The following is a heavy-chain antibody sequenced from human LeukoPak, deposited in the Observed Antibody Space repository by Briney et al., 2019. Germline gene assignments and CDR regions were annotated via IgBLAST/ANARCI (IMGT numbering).Heavy chain of an antibody. CDR1: GGTFSSYA. V-gene: IGHV1-69*13. Sequence: SVKVSCKASGGTFSSYAISWVRQAPGQGLEWMGGIIPIFGTANYAQKFQGRVTITADESTSTAYMELSSLRSEDTAVYYCARGYVSYYYYYYMDVWGKGTTVTISS. CDR3: ARGYVSYYYYYYMDV. CDR2: IIPIFGTA. D-gene: IGHD2-15*01. J-gene: IGHJ6*03.